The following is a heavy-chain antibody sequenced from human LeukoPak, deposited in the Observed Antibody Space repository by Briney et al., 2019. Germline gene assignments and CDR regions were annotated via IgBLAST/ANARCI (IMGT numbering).Heavy chain of an antibody. J-gene: IGHJ3*02. CDR1: GYTFTSYW. D-gene: IGHD3-9*01. CDR3: ARPALRYFDSPDAFDI. CDR2: IYPGDSDT. Sequence: GESLKISCKGSGYTFTSYWIAWVRQMPGKGLEWMGIIYPGDSDTRYSPSFQGQVTISADKSISTAYLQWSSLKASDTAMYYCARPALRYFDSPDAFDIWGQGTMVTVSS. V-gene: IGHV5-51*01.